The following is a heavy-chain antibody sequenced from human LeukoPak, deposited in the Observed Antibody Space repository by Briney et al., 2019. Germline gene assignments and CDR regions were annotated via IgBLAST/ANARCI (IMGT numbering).Heavy chain of an antibody. V-gene: IGHV4-61*02. CDR1: GGSISNLNYY. D-gene: IGHD5-18*01. J-gene: IGHJ4*02. Sequence: SQTLSLTCTVSGGSISNLNYYWSWIRQPAGKGLEWIGRIYASGSTNYNPSLKSRVTISIDTSKNQFSLRLSSVTAADTAVYYCARENDRYGRIDYWGQGTLVTVSS. CDR3: ARENDRYGRIDY. CDR2: IYASGST.